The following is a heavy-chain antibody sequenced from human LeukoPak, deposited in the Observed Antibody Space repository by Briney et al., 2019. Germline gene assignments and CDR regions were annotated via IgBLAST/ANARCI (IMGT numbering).Heavy chain of an antibody. Sequence: ASVTVSCKASVDTFTRYGITWVRQAPGQGLEWMGRIIPFLGVVNYAQKLLGRVTTSADKTTNTAYMELTSLRSEDTAVYYCAREYHDSGRYYLDNWGLGTLVTVAS. CDR3: AREYHDSGRYYLDN. CDR1: VDTFTRYG. CDR2: IIPFLGVV. V-gene: IGHV1-69*04. D-gene: IGHD3-10*01. J-gene: IGHJ4*02.